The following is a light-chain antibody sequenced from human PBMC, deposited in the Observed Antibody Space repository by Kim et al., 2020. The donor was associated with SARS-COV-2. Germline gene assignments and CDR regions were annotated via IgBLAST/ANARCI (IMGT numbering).Light chain of an antibody. CDR3: SARDDSVNGWV. V-gene: IGLV1-44*01. CDR2: TNT. J-gene: IGLJ3*02. Sequence: QSVTISCSGSDSNIGSNTVSWFQHVPGKPPQLILHTNTQRPSGVPDRFSASKSGTSASLAISGLQSEDEADYYCSARDDSVNGWVFGGGTKVTVL. CDR1: DSNIGSNT.